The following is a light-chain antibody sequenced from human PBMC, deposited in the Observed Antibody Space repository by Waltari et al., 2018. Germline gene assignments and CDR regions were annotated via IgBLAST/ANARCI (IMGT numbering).Light chain of an antibody. Sequence: AIRMTQSPSSFSASTRDRVTIPCRASQGISSYLPWYQQKPGRVPKLLMSAASTLHSGVPSRFTGSGSGTDFTLTINCLQSDDFATYYCQQYYTYPRTFGQGTKVEIK. CDR1: QGISSY. V-gene: IGKV1-8*01. CDR2: AAS. CDR3: QQYYTYPRT. J-gene: IGKJ1*01.